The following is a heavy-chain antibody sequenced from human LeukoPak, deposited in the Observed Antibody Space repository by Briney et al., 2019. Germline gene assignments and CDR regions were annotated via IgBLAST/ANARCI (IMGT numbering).Heavy chain of an antibody. J-gene: IGHJ4*02. CDR1: GFTFSSYE. CDR3: AKFATPYCGGDCSPGYFDY. D-gene: IGHD2-21*02. CDR2: ISSSGSTI. Sequence: GGSLRLSCAASGFTFSSYEMNWVRQAPGKGLEWVSYISSSGSTIYYADSVKGRFTTSRDNAKNSLYLQMNSLRAEDTAVYYCAKFATPYCGGDCSPGYFDYWGQGTLVTVSS. V-gene: IGHV3-48*03.